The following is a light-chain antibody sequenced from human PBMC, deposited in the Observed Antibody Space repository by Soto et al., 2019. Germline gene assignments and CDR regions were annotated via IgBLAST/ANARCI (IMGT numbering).Light chain of an antibody. Sequence: QSVLTRPPSVSAAPGQKVTISCSGSSSNIGNNYVSWYQQFPGTAPKLVIYDNNKRPTGIPDRFSGSKSATSATLDITGLQTGDEADYYCGTWDSSLSGGVFGTGTKV. J-gene: IGLJ1*01. CDR1: SSNIGNNY. CDR3: GTWDSSLSGGV. CDR2: DNN. V-gene: IGLV1-51*01.